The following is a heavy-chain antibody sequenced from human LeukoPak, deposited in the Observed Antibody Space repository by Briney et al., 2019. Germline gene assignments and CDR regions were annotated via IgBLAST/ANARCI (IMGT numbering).Heavy chain of an antibody. CDR3: TKDEIQGVVGAGPGY. D-gene: IGHD1-26*01. Sequence: GGPLRLSCAASGFTFSSYGIHWVRQAPGKGLEGVAFIQNDGSNKYYVDSVKGRFTISRDNSKNTLYLQMNSLRAEDTAVYHCTKDEIQGVVGAGPGYWGQGTLVTVSS. CDR2: IQNDGSNK. V-gene: IGHV3-30*02. CDR1: GFTFSSYG. J-gene: IGHJ4*02.